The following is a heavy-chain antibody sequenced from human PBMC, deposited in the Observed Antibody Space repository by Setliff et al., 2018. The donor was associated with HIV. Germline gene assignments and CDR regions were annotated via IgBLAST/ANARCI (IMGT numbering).Heavy chain of an antibody. CDR3: ASFFVTTVTNQDY. J-gene: IGHJ4*02. CDR1: GGPSTDHY. CDR2: IHHTGYI. Sequence: PSETLSLTCAVYGGPSTDHYWNWIRQSPGMGLEWIAEIHHTGYINYNPSLRSRVSVSRDMSSNQFSLRLSSVTAADAAVYYCASFFVTTVTNQDYWGQGTPVTVSS. V-gene: IGHV4-34*01. D-gene: IGHD4-17*01.